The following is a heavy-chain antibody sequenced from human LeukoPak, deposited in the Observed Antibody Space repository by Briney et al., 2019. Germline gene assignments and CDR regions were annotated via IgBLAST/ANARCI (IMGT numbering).Heavy chain of an antibody. CDR3: ARVIPRGGVDY. CDR2: IYSGGST. J-gene: IGHJ4*02. CDR1: GFTVSSNY. D-gene: IGHD2-2*02. V-gene: IGHV3-53*01. Sequence: GGSLRLSCAASGFTVSSNYMSWVRQAPGKGLEWVSVIYSGGSTYYADSVKGRFTISRDNSKNTLYLQMNSLRAEDTAVYNGARVIPRGGVDYWGQGTLVTVSS.